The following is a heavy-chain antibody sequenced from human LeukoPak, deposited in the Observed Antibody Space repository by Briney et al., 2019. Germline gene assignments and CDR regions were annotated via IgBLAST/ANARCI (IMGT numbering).Heavy chain of an antibody. CDR2: ISSASGSI. J-gene: IGHJ6*02. D-gene: IGHD3-10*01. CDR1: GFTFSSNS. Sequence: PGGSLRLSCVASGFTFSSNSMNWVRQAPGKGLEWVSYISSASGSIYYADSVKGRFTVSGDNAKNSLFLQMNSLRAEDTAVYYCASLGNITMVRGVTGYYYYYGMDVWGQGTTVTVSS. CDR3: ASLGNITMVRGVTGYYYYYGMDV. V-gene: IGHV3-48*04.